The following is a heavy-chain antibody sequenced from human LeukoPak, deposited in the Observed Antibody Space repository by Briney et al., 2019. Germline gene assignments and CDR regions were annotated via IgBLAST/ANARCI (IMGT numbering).Heavy chain of an antibody. J-gene: IGHJ3*02. V-gene: IGHV1-24*01. CDR3: ATRNITMIAAGAFDI. Sequence: ASVKVSCKVSGYTLTELSMHWVRQAPGKGLEWMGGFDPEDGETIYAQKFQGRVTMTEDTSTDTAYMELSSLRSEDTAVYYCATRNITMIAAGAFDIWGQGTMVTVSS. CDR2: FDPEDGET. D-gene: IGHD3-22*01. CDR1: GYTLTELS.